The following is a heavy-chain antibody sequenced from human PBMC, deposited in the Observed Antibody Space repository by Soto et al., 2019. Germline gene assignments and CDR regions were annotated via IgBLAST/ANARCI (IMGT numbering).Heavy chain of an antibody. V-gene: IGHV2-5*02. D-gene: IGHD2-21*02. CDR2: IYWADDK. CDR1: GFSLSTSGVG. J-gene: IGHJ6*02. CDR3: AQSRCGDDCLQSYASHYYYGMDV. Sequence: QITLKESGPPLVKPTQTLTLSCSFSGFSLSTSGVGVGWIRQPPGKALEWLGLIYWADDKRYSPSLRSRLTVTKHTSKNQVVLILTNMDPVDTATYYCAQSRCGDDCLQSYASHYYYGMDVWGQGTTVTVSS.